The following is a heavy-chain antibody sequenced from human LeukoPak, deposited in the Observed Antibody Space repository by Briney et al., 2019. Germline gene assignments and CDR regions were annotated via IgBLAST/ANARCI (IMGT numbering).Heavy chain of an antibody. CDR2: INHSGST. CDR1: GGSFSGYY. J-gene: IGHJ5*02. V-gene: IGHV4-34*01. D-gene: IGHD4-23*01. CDR3: ARGSRGMVTARRLNWFDP. Sequence: SETLSLTCAVYGGSFSGYYWSWIRQPPGKGLEWIGEINHSGSTNYNPSLKSRVTISVDTSKNQFSLKLSSVTAADTAVYYCARGSRGMVTARRLNWFDPWGQGTLVTVSS.